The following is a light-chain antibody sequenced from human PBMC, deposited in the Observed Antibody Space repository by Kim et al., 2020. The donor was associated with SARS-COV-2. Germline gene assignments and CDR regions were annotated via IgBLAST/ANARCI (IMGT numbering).Light chain of an antibody. CDR1: SSDVGSYNL. CDR2: EGS. J-gene: IGLJ2*01. Sequence: QSALTQPAAVSGSPGQSITNSCTGTSSDVGSYNLVSWYQQHPGKAPKLMIYEGSKRPSGVYNRVSGSKSGKTASLTISGLQAEDEADYYCCSYAGSSTLVVFGGGTQLTVL. V-gene: IGLV2-23*03. CDR3: CSYAGSSTLVV.